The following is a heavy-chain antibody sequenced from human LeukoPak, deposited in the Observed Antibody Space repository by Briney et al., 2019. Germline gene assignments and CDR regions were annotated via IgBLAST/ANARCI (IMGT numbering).Heavy chain of an antibody. CDR1: GYTFSSYG. Sequence: GASVKVSCKASGYTFSSYGFSWVRQTPGQGLEWMGWISADTGNTKYTQKLQGRVTMTTDTSTSTAYMELRSLRPDDTAMYYCTRSDRDILTGYRNLDYWGQGTLVTVSS. CDR3: TRSDRDILTGYRNLDY. CDR2: ISADTGNT. J-gene: IGHJ4*02. V-gene: IGHV1-18*01. D-gene: IGHD3-9*01.